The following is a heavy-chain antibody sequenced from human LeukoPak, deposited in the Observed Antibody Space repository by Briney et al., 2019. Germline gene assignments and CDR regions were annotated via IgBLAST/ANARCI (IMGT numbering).Heavy chain of an antibody. CDR2: INPSGGST. CDR1: GYTFTGYY. CDR3: ARDLVATIQAY. Sequence: ASVKVSCKASGYTFTGYYMHWVRQAPGQGLEWMGIINPSGGSTSYAQKFQGRVTMTRDTSTSTVYMELSSLRSEDTAVYYCARDLVATIQAYWGQGTLVTVSS. J-gene: IGHJ4*02. V-gene: IGHV1-46*01. D-gene: IGHD5-12*01.